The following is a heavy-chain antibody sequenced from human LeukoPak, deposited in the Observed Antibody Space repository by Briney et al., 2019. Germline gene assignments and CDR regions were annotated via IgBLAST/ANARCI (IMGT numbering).Heavy chain of an antibody. J-gene: IGHJ6*03. D-gene: IGHD2-8*01. CDR2: ISRSGSTK. CDR1: GFTFSDYN. CDR3: AKDRCSNGIGCYYYYMDV. V-gene: IGHV3-11*04. Sequence: TGGSLRLSCAASGFTFSDYNMRWIRQAPGKGLEWVSSISRSGSTKYYADSVKGRFTISRDNAKNSLFLQMNSLRAEDTAVYYCAKDRCSNGIGCYYYYMDVWGKGTTVTISS.